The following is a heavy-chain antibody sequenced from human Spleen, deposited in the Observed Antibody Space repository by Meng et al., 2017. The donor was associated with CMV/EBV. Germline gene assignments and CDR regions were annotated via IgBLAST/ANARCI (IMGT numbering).Heavy chain of an antibody. D-gene: IGHD3-3*01. V-gene: IGHV3-23*01. Sequence: FTFSSYAMSWVRQAPGKGLEWVSAISGTGGSTYYADSVRGRFTISRDNSKNTLSLHMNSLTAEDTAVYYCAKKREVRFLEWTDPSFDHWGQGTLVTVSS. J-gene: IGHJ4*02. CDR2: ISGTGGST. CDR3: AKKREVRFLEWTDPSFDH. CDR1: FTFSSYA.